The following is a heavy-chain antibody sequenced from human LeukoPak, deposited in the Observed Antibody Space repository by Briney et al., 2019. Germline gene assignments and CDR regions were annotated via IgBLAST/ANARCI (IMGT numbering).Heavy chain of an antibody. CDR3: ARAPLYHDFWSGYQDY. CDR2: IYTSGST. V-gene: IGHV4-61*02. J-gene: IGHJ4*02. D-gene: IGHD3-3*01. Sequence: PSETLSLTCTVSGGSISSGSYYWRWIRQPAGKGLEWIGRIYTSGSTNYNPSLKSRVTISVDTSKNQFSLKLSSVTAADTAVYYCARAPLYHDFWSGYQDYWGQGTLVTVSS. CDR1: GGSISSGSYY.